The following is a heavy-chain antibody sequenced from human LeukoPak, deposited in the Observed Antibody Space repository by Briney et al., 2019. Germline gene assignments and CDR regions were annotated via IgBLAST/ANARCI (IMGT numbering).Heavy chain of an antibody. CDR1: GGSISSSSYY. CDR3: ARLQKDYYYYYMDV. Sequence: NPSETLSLTCTVSGGSISSSSYYSGWIRQPPGKGLEWIGSIYYSGSTYYNPSLKSRVTISVDTSKNQFSLKLSSVTAADTAVYYCARLQKDYYYYYMDVWGKGTTVTISS. CDR2: IYYSGST. J-gene: IGHJ6*03. V-gene: IGHV4-39*01.